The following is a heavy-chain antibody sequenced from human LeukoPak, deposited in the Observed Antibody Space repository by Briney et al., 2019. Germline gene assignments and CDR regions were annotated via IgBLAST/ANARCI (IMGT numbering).Heavy chain of an antibody. CDR1: GFTFSSYW. Sequence: GGSLRLSCAASGFTFSSYWMSWVRQAPGKGLEWVANIRQDGSEKYYVDPVKGRFTISRDNAKNSLYLQMNSLRAEDTAVYYCGRAVSGCVTLWGQGTLVTVSS. CDR2: IRQDGSEK. J-gene: IGHJ4*02. V-gene: IGHV3-7*01. D-gene: IGHD6-19*01. CDR3: GRAVSGCVTL.